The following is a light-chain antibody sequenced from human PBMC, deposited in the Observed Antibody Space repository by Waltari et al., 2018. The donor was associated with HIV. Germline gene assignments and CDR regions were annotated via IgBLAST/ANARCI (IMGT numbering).Light chain of an antibody. CDR2: WAS. J-gene: IGKJ2*01. Sequence: DIVMTQSPDSLAVSLGERATINCKSSQSVLYSSNSKNYLAWYQQKPGQPPKLLIYWASTRESGVPDRFSDSGSGTDFTLTISSLQAEDVAVYYCQQYYSTPNTFGQGTKLEIK. CDR1: QSVLYSSNSKNY. CDR3: QQYYSTPNT. V-gene: IGKV4-1*01.